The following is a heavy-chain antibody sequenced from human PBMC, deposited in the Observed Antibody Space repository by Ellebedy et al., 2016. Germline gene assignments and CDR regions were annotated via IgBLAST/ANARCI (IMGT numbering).Heavy chain of an antibody. CDR2: IYYSGST. CDR1: GGSFSGYY. D-gene: IGHD2-21*02. V-gene: IGHV4-59*01. J-gene: IGHJ6*02. CDR3: ARMTYSSYYYAMDV. Sequence: GSLRLXXAVYGGSFSGYYWSWIRQPPGKGLEWIGYIYYSGSTNYNPSLKSRVTMSVDTSKNQFSLKLSSVTAAYTAVYYCARMTYSSYYYAMDVWGQGTTVTVSS.